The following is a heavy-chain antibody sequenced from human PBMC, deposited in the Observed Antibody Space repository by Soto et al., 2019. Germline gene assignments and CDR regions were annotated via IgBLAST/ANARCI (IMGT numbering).Heavy chain of an antibody. J-gene: IGHJ6*02. CDR1: GYTFTSYG. V-gene: IGHV1-18*01. CDR3: ARDPKDIVVVAAANYYYYYGMDV. Sequence: QVQLVQSGAEVKKPGASVKVSCKASGYTFTSYGISWVRQAPGQGLEWMGWISAYNGNTNYAQKLQGRVTMTTDTSTSTAYMELMSLRSVDTAVYYCARDPKDIVVVAAANYYYYYGMDVWGQGNTVTVSS. D-gene: IGHD2-2*01. CDR2: ISAYNGNT.